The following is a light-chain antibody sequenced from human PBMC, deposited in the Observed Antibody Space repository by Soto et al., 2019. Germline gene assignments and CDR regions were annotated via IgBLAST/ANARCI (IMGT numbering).Light chain of an antibody. CDR2: NNN. Sequence: QSVLTQPPSASGTPGQRVTISCSGSSSNIGSNTVTWYQQLPGTAPKLLIYNNNQRPSGVPARFSGSNSGTSASLAISGLQSEDEADYYCASWDDSLNGRGVFGTGTKLTVL. CDR3: ASWDDSLNGRGV. CDR1: SSNIGSNT. V-gene: IGLV1-44*01. J-gene: IGLJ1*01.